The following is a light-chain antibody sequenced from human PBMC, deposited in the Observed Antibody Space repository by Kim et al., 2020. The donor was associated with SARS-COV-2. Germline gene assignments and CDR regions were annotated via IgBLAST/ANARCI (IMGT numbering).Light chain of an antibody. J-gene: IGKJ1*01. CDR1: QSVNSY. V-gene: IGKV3-20*01. CDR3: QQYSSSPAT. CDR2: GAS. Sequence: LSPGERATLSCRASQSVNSYLAWYQQKPGQAPRLLIYGASSRATGIPDRFSGSGSGTDFTLTITRLEPEDFAVYYCQQYSSSPATFGQGTKVDIK.